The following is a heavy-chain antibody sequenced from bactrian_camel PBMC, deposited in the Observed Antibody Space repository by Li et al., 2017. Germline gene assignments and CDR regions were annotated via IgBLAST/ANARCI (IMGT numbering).Heavy chain of an antibody. CDR2: ITRYGSIT. Sequence: VQLVESGGGVVEAGGSLRLSCVASGFVFGRSCMGWFRQPPGKERERVAAITRYGSITYYADSVKGRFTISKDNAKNTLYLQMNSLKPEDSAMYYCAAHPWCPGTGLKVSEFNYWARGPRSPSP. CDR1: GFVFGRSC. J-gene: IGHJ4*01. D-gene: IGHD6*01. V-gene: IGHV3S31*01.